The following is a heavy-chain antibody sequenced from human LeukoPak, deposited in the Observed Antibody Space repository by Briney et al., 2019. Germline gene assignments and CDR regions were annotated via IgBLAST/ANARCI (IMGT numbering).Heavy chain of an antibody. CDR3: ASNSGSGGGSWDYFDY. D-gene: IGHD3-10*01. CDR1: GFTFSSYA. Sequence: GGSLRLSCAASGFTFSSYAMRWVRQAPGKGLEWVSSISGSGDSTYNADSVKGRFTISRDNSKNTLYLQMNSLRDEDTAVYYCASNSGSGGGSWDYFDYWGQGTLVTVSS. J-gene: IGHJ4*02. V-gene: IGHV3-23*01. CDR2: ISGSGDST.